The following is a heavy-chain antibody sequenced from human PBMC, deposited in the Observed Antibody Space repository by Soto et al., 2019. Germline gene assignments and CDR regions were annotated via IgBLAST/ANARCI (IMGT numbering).Heavy chain of an antibody. Sequence: QVQLVESGGGSVKPGGSLRLSCAASGFTFIDFYIDWIRQSPGKGLEWISSISSGGETKYYADSVKGRFTISRDNTENSLYLQMNSLRADDTAVYFCARDMRLYGMDVWGHGTTVTVSS. J-gene: IGHJ6*02. D-gene: IGHD6-25*01. CDR2: ISSGGETK. CDR1: GFTFIDFY. CDR3: ARDMRLYGMDV. V-gene: IGHV3-11*01.